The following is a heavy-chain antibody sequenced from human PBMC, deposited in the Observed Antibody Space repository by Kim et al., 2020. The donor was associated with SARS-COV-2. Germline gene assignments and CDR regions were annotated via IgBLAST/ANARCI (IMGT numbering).Heavy chain of an antibody. CDR1: GFTFSNYG. J-gene: IGHJ4*02. CDR2: TPSHGNTQ. V-gene: IGHV3-33*05. CDR3: ARDDDDLDANSLDY. D-gene: IGHD1-1*01. Sequence: GGSLRLSCVASGFTFSNYGMHWVRQAPGKGLDWVAVTPSHGNTQGYAESVRGRFTISRDNSKNTLYLQMNNLRAEDTGVYYCARDDDDLDANSLDYWGQGTRVAVSS.